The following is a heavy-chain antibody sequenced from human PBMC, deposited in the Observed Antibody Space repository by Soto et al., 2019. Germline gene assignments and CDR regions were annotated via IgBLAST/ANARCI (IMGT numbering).Heavy chain of an antibody. V-gene: IGHV3-74*01. CDR1: GFVFTNFW. CDR3: AKDSWYFHL. Sequence: PGGSLRLSCEASGFVFTNFWMPWVRHVPGKGLVWVARIDTSGHSTNYAESVKGRFTISRDNAKNTVSLQMNSVRVEDTGVYYCAKDSWYFHLWSQGCQVTVSS. J-gene: IGHJ5*02. CDR2: IDTSGHST. D-gene: IGHD6-13*01.